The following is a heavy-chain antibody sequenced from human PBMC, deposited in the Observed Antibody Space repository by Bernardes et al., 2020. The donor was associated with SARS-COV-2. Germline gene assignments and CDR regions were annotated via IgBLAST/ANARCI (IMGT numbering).Heavy chain of an antibody. V-gene: IGHV3-21*01. Sequence: GGSLRLSCAASGFTLSSYSMNWVRQAPGKGLEWVSSIDSTSSYIYYADSMKGRFTISRDNAKNSLFLQMSTLRAEDTAVYYCARDLSGWNLEAFDIWGQGTTVTVSS. J-gene: IGHJ3*02. CDR3: ARDLSGWNLEAFDI. CDR1: GFTLSSYS. CDR2: IDSTSSYI. D-gene: IGHD1-1*01.